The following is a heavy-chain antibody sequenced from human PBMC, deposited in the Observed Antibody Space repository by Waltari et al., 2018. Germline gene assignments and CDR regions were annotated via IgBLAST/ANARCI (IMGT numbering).Heavy chain of an antibody. D-gene: IGHD6-13*01. CDR3: TKDGWTAALDY. Sequence: VQLVETGGGLVQPGGSLRLSCAASGFTFSSFAMQWVRQAPGKGLEWISLINTGGDFTYYADAVRGRFTISRDNSKNTLSLQMHSLRPEDTAVYYCTKDGWTAALDYWGHGVLVTVSS. V-gene: IGHV3-NL1*01. CDR1: GFTFSSFA. J-gene: IGHJ4*01. CDR2: INTGGDFT.